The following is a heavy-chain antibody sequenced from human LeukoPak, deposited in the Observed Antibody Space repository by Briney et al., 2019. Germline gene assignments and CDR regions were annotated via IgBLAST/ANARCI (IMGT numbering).Heavy chain of an antibody. CDR1: LDSTTSNF. CDR2: IRRSGSP. D-gene: IGHD1-14*01. J-gene: IGHJ4*02. V-gene: IGHV4-4*02. CDR3: AREILGGFNPGAY. Sequence: SETLSLTCTVSLDSTTSNFWSWVRQPPGEGLEWIGEIRRSGSPNYNPSLQSRVTISIDRSRNQIVLELSSVTAADTAVYYCAREILGGFNPGAYWGQGILVTVSS.